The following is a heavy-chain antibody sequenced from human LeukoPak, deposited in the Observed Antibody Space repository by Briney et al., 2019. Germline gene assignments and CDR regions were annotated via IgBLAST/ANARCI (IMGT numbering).Heavy chain of an antibody. D-gene: IGHD3-9*01. CDR1: GYTFTGYY. V-gene: IGHV1-2*02. CDR2: INPNSGGT. CDR3: ARSPHILPGENFDY. Sequence: ASVKVSCKASGYTFTGYYMHWVRQAPGQGLEWMGWINPNSGGTNYAQKFQGRVSMTRDTSISTAYMQVSRLRSDDTAVYYCARSPHILPGENFDYWGQGTLLTVSS. J-gene: IGHJ4*02.